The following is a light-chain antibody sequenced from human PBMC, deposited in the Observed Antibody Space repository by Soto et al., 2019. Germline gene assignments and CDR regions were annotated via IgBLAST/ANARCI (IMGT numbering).Light chain of an antibody. J-gene: IGKJ5*01. CDR1: QSVTTY. Sequence: EIVMTQSPATLSVSPGERATLSCRASQSVTTYLAWYQQKPGQAPRLLIYGASTRATGIPARFSGGGSGTEFTLTISSLEPEDFAVYYCQQRSNWPITFGQGTRLEIK. CDR2: GAS. CDR3: QQRSNWPIT. V-gene: IGKV3-15*01.